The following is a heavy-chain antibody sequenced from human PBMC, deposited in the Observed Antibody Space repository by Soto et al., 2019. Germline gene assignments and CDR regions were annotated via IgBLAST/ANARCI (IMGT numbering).Heavy chain of an antibody. CDR3: ARDRSSEYYYYYGMDV. D-gene: IGHD3-10*01. V-gene: IGHV3-21*01. CDR2: ISSSSSYI. J-gene: IGHJ6*02. CDR1: GFTFSSYS. Sequence: RLSCAASGFTFSSYSMNWVRQAPGKGLEWVSSISSSSSYIYYADSVKGRFTISRDNAKNSLYLQMNSLRAEDTAVYYCARDRSSEYYYYYGMDVWGQGTTVTVSS.